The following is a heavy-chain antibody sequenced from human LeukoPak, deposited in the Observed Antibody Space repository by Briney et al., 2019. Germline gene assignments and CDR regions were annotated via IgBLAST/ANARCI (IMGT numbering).Heavy chain of an antibody. CDR3: ARGGWLKTSYYFDF. D-gene: IGHD5-24*01. Sequence: SETLSLTCTVSGASINNYFWSWVRQPPGKGLEWIGYMYSSGSSTYNPSLKSRVTMSIDPSRNQLSLRVTSVTAADTAVYYCARGGWLKTSYYFDFWGQGSLVTVSS. CDR1: GASINNYF. CDR2: MYSSGSS. V-gene: IGHV4-59*01. J-gene: IGHJ4*02.